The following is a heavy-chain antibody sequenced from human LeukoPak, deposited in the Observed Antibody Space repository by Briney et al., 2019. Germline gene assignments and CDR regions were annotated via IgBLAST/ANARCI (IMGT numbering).Heavy chain of an antibody. V-gene: IGHV1-8*01. CDR2: MSPNSGNT. CDR1: GYTFTSYD. J-gene: IGHJ3*02. Sequence: ASVKVSCKASGYTFTSYDINWVRQATGQGLEWMGWMSPNSGNTGYAQKFQGRVTMTRNTSISTAYMELSSLRSEDTAVYYCARGYYYDSSGYYWFGSPRSHDAFDIWGQGTVVTVSS. CDR3: ARGYYYDSSGYYWFGSPRSHDAFDI. D-gene: IGHD3-22*01.